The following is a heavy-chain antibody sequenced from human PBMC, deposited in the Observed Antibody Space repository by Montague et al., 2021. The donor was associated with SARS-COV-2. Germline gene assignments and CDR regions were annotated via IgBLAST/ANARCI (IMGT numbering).Heavy chain of an antibody. CDR2: TYHSGST. J-gene: IGHJ5*02. D-gene: IGHD3-10*01. Sequence: SETLSLTCEVSGASISSNNWWIWVRQSPGKGLEWIGETYHSGSTNYNPSLSSRVTISVDMSKNQFSLKVNSVSAADTAVYYCARLGVVPSPRTFDPWGQGTLVTVSS. V-gene: IGHV4-4*02. CDR1: GASISSNNW. CDR3: ARLGVVPSPRTFDP.